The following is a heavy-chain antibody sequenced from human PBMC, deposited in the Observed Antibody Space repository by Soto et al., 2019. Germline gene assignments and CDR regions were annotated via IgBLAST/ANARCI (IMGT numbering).Heavy chain of an antibody. CDR1: GYTFTGYY. CDR2: INPNSGGT. Sequence: ASVKVSCKASGYTFTGYYMHWVRQAPGQGLEWMGWINPNSGGTNYAQNFQGWVTMTRDTSISTAYMELSRLRSDDTAVYYCARAYCSSTSCYAESDYYYYYGMDVWGQGTRVTVSS. CDR3: ARAYCSSTSCYAESDYYYYYGMDV. D-gene: IGHD2-2*01. V-gene: IGHV1-2*04. J-gene: IGHJ6*02.